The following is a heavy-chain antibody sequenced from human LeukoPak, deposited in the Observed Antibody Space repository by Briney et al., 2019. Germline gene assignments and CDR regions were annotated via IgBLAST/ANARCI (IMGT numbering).Heavy chain of an antibody. D-gene: IGHD3-22*01. J-gene: IGHJ4*02. V-gene: IGHV3-23*01. CDR1: RFTFTNYA. Sequence: PGGSLRLSCAASRFTFTNYAMSWVRQAPGEGLEWVSSISDSGGNTYYADSVKGRFTISRDNSKNTLYLQMNSLRAEDTAIYYCAKSLKRGYDTSGYYFDYWGQGTLVTVSS. CDR3: AKSLKRGYDTSGYYFDY. CDR2: ISDSGGNT.